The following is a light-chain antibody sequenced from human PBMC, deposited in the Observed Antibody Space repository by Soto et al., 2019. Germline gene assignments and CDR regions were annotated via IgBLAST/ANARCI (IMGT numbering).Light chain of an antibody. Sequence: EIVMTQSPATLSVSPGERANLSCRSSQSVSSNLAWYQQKPGQAPRLLIYGASTRATGIPARFSGSGSGTEFTLTISSLQSEDFAVYYGQQYKNWPPITFGQGTRLEIK. CDR1: QSVSSN. J-gene: IGKJ5*01. CDR2: GAS. V-gene: IGKV3-15*01. CDR3: QQYKNWPPIT.